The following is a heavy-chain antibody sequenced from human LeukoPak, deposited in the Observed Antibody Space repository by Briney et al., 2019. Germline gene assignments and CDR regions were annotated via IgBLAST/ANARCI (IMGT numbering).Heavy chain of an antibody. D-gene: IGHD4-17*01. J-gene: IGHJ4*02. V-gene: IGHV3-21*01. CDR2: ISSSSSYI. Sequence: GGSLRLSCAASGFTFSIYNMNWVRQAPGKGLEWVSSISSSSSYIYYADSVKGRFTISRDNAKNSLYLQMNSLRAEDTAVYHCARDQEHAMTTVTTGDYWGQGTLVTVSS. CDR3: ARDQEHAMTTVTTGDY. CDR1: GFTFSIYN.